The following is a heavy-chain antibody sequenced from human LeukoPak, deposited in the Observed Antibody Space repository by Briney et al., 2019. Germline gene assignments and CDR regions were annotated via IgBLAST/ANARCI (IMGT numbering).Heavy chain of an antibody. J-gene: IGHJ4*02. CDR3: ATPPHKLGTRGYRLDY. CDR2: IIPILGIA. V-gene: IGHV1-69*04. CDR1: GGTFSSYA. D-gene: IGHD7-27*01. Sequence: ASVTVSSTASGGTFSSYAISWVRQAPGQGLEWMGRIIPILGIANYAQKFQGRVTITADKSTSTAYMELSSLRSEDTAVYYCATPPHKLGTRGYRLDYWGQGTLVTVSS.